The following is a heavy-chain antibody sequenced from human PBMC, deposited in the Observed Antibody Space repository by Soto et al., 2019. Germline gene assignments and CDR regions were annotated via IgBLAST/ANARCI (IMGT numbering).Heavy chain of an antibody. CDR2: IYYSGST. CDR1: VGSISSSSYY. D-gene: IGHD1-26*01. Sequence: HLQLQESGPGLVKPSGPLSLTCTVSVGSISSSSYYWGWIRQPPGKVLEWIGRIYYSGSTYYNPSLKSPVTISVDTYKNQFSLKLSSVTAADTAVYYCARRGGGLGSNPVDYWGQGTLVTVSS. J-gene: IGHJ4*02. V-gene: IGHV4-39*01. CDR3: ARRGGGLGSNPVDY.